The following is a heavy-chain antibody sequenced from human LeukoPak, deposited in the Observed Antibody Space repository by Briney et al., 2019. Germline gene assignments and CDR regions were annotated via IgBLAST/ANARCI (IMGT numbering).Heavy chain of an antibody. J-gene: IGHJ4*02. CDR1: GYTFKQYS. D-gene: IGHD3-3*01. V-gene: IGHV1-18*01. CDR2: ISPNHGTT. CDR3: AAGGGVVN. Sequence: KVSFKASGYTFKQYSISWVRPAPGQGGEWMGWISPNHGTTVYAQNLQGRVTMTRDMSTSTVYMELSSLRSEDTAVYYCAAGGGVVNWGQGTLVTVSS.